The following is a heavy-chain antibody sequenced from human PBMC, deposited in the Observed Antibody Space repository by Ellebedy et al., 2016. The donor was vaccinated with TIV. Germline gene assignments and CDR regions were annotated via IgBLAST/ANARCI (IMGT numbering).Heavy chain of an antibody. V-gene: IGHV3-23*01. Sequence: GGSLRLSXTASGLNFNTFFMSWVRQAPGKGLEWVSTISAGSDTTRLADSVKGRFTISRDTSKNSVYLRMNNLRVEDTAVYYCRQGHYADLWGQGTLVTVS. J-gene: IGHJ4*02. D-gene: IGHD4-17*01. CDR1: GLNFNTFF. CDR3: RQGHYADL. CDR2: ISAGSDTT.